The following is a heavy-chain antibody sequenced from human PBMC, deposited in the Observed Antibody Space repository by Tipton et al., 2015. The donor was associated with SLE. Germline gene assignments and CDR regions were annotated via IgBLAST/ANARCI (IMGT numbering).Heavy chain of an antibody. V-gene: IGHV1-3*01. D-gene: IGHD1-7*01. Sequence: QVQLVQSGAEVKKPGASVKVSCKASGYTFSSYAMFWVRQAPGQRLEWMGWINAGNGNTKYSQKFQGRVTITRDTSASTAYMELSSLRSEDTAVYYCARGGLELRLGYYFDYWGQGTLVTVSS. J-gene: IGHJ4*02. CDR1: GYTFSSYA. CDR2: INAGNGNT. CDR3: ARGGLELRLGYYFDY.